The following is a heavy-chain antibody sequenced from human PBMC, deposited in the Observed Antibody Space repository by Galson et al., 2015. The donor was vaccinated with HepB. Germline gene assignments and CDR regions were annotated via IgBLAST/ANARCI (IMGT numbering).Heavy chain of an antibody. CDR1: GFTFSTYA. CDR3: AKPLYDNSGWIYYYGD. V-gene: IGHV3-23*01. D-gene: IGHD3-22*01. CDR2: ISDGGAGT. Sequence: SLRLSCAASGFTFSTYAMSWVRQAPGKGLEWIAAISDGGAGTAYADSVRGRFTISRDNSKNTLYLQLNSLRVEDTAIYYCAKPLYDNSGWIYYYGDWGQGTLGTVSS. J-gene: IGHJ4*02.